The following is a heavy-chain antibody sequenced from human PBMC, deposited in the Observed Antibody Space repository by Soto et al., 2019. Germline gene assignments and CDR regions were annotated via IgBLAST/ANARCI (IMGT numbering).Heavy chain of an antibody. D-gene: IGHD2-15*01. CDR1: GGSFSGYY. J-gene: IGHJ5*02. CDR2: INHSGST. CDR3: ASSPWGSGPNWFDP. V-gene: IGHV4-34*01. Sequence: QVQLQQWGAGLLKPSETLSLTCAVYGGSFSGYYWSWIRQPPGRGLEWIGEINHSGSTNYNPSLKSRVTISVGTSENQFSLKLSSVTAADTAVYYCASSPWGSGPNWFDPWGQGTLVTVSS.